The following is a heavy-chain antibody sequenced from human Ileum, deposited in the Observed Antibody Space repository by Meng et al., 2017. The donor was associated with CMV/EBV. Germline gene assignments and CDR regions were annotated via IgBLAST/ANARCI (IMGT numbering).Heavy chain of an antibody. J-gene: IGHJ4*01. Sequence: FTFSNSWMRWVRQVPGQGPEWVSRINGDAGTTNYVDSVKGRFTISRDNGKNTLYLQMDSLRVEDTAVYYCARGGATNSGDYSVAFYWGQGVLVTVSS. CDR2: INGDAGTT. CDR1: FTFSNSW. V-gene: IGHV3-74*01. CDR3: ARGGATNSGDYSVAFY. D-gene: IGHD3-22*01.